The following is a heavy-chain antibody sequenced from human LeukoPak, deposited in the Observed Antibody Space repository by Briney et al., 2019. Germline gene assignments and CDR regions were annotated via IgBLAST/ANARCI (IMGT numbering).Heavy chain of an antibody. CDR2: ISSTSAPI. Sequence: PGGSLRLSCVGSGFTFSVYSMNWVRQAPGKGLEWVSSISSTSAPINYADSVKGRFTISRDNAKNSLYLQMNSLRAEDTAVYYCVGRVGTVPWGQGTLVTVSS. V-gene: IGHV3-21*01. J-gene: IGHJ5*02. CDR3: VGRVGTVP. D-gene: IGHD2-15*01. CDR1: GFTFSVYS.